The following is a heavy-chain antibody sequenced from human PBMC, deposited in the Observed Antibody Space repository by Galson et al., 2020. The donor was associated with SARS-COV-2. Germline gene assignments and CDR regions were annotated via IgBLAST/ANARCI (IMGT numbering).Heavy chain of an antibody. J-gene: IGHJ4*02. CDR2: ISNSGTT. CDR1: GDSINNYGYY. D-gene: IGHD6-19*01. CDR3: ARMTVGWAIDL. V-gene: IGHV4-31*02. Sequence: SATLSLTCSVSGDSINNYGYYWTWIRPHPGKGLEWLAYISNSGTTYSNPSLKSRLIMSVDRSKSQFSLIVASVTAADTALYYCARMTVGWAIDLWGQGTLVTVSS.